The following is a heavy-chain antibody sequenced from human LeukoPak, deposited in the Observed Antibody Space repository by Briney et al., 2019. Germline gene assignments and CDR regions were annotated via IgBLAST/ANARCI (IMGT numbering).Heavy chain of an antibody. Sequence: GGSLRLSCAASGFTFSYYWMSWVRQAPGKGLEWVANVKRDGGEKYYVDSVKGRFTISRDNAKNSLYLQMNSLRAEDTAVYYCAREANFIVVVTPTSYNDYWGQGTLVTVSS. V-gene: IGHV3-7*01. D-gene: IGHD2-21*02. J-gene: IGHJ4*02. CDR2: VKRDGGEK. CDR1: GFTFSYYW. CDR3: AREANFIVVVTPTSYNDY.